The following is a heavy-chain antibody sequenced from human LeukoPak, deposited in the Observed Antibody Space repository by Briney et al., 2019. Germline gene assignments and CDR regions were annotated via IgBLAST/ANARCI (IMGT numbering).Heavy chain of an antibody. CDR2: IKYDGSET. V-gene: IGHV3-7*01. CDR1: GGSISSSSYY. D-gene: IGHD6-19*01. CDR3: ARVGDMDLRSSGWYTAQDY. Sequence: ETLSLTCTVSGGSISSSSYYWGWIRQPPGKGLEWVANIKYDGSETYYVDSVKGRFTISRDNGKNSLYVQMNSLSVEDTAVYYCARVGDMDLRSSGWYTAQDYWGQGTLVTVSS. J-gene: IGHJ4*02.